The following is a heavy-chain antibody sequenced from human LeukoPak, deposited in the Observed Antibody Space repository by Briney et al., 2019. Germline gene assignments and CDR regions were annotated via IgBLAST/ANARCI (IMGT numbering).Heavy chain of an antibody. D-gene: IGHD3-9*01. CDR3: ARWRILTGLDV. V-gene: IGHV3-21*01. CDR2: ISSSSSYI. Sequence: GGSLRLSCAASGFTFSSYSMNWVRQAPGKGLEWVSSISSSSSYIYYADSVKGRFTISRDNAKNTLYLQMNSLRVEDTAVYYCARWRILTGLDVWGKGTTVTISS. CDR1: GFTFSSYS. J-gene: IGHJ6*04.